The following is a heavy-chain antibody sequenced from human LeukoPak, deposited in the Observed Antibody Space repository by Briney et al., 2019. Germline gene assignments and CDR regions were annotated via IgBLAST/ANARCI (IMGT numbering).Heavy chain of an antibody. CDR3: ARGPTGDYASDI. V-gene: IGHV4-4*07. J-gene: IGHJ3*02. D-gene: IGHD4-17*01. CDR2: IYTTDTT. CDR1: GGSISSYH. Sequence: SETLSLTCTVSGGSISSYHWSWIRQPAGEGLEWIGRIYTTDTTNYNPSLKSRVTMSVETSKNQFSLKLSSVTAADTAVYYCARGPTGDYASDIWGQGTMVTVSS.